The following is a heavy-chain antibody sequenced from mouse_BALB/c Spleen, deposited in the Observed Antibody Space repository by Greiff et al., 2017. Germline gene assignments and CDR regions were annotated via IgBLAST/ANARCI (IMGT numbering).Heavy chain of an antibody. V-gene: IGHV1S137*01. D-gene: IGHD1-1*01. J-gene: IGHJ4*01. CDR2: ISTYYGDA. Sequence: VQLQQSGAELVRPGVSVKISCKGSGYTFTDYAMHWVKQSPAKSLEWIGVISTYYGDASYNQKFKGKATMTVDKSSSTAYMELARLTSEDSAIYYCARRGGVEAMDYWGQGTSVTVSS. CDR3: ARRGGVEAMDY. CDR1: GYTFTDYA.